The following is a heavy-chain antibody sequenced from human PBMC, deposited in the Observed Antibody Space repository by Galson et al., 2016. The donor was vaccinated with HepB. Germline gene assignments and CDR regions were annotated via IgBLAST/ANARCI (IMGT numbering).Heavy chain of an antibody. D-gene: IGHD2-15*01. J-gene: IGHJ2*01. CDR3: ARDSCDGGTCYSPFWDRHFDL. V-gene: IGHV3-48*02. Sequence: SLRLSCAASGFNLSRHSVNWVRQAPGKGIEWVSYISSSSDTTYYADPVNGRFPISRDNAKNSLFLQMNSLRDEDTAVYYCARDSCDGGTCYSPFWDRHFDLWGRGTLVTVSS. CDR2: ISSSSDTT. CDR1: GFNLSRHS.